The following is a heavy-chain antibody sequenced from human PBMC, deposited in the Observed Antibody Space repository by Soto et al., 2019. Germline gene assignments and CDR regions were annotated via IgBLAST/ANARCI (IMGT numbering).Heavy chain of an antibody. V-gene: IGHV1-18*01. CDR3: APHTLDTGMPSGY. CDR1: GYTFTNYG. D-gene: IGHD5-18*01. CDR2: IGGYKGNT. Sequence: QVQLVQSGAQVREPGASVKVSCKASGYTFTNYGVIWVRQAPGQGLEWMGWIGGYKGNTNYAQKLQGRVTLTTDTSTSTAYMELRSLSSDDTAVYYCAPHTLDTGMPSGYWGQGTLVTVSS. J-gene: IGHJ4*02.